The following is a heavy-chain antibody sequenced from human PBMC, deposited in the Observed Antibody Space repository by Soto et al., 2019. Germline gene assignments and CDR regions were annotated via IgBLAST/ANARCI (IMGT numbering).Heavy chain of an antibody. D-gene: IGHD2-2*01. J-gene: IGHJ6*02. CDR3: AKDVVVVPAAAYYYYGMDV. V-gene: IGHV3-30*18. CDR1: GFTFSSYG. CDR2: ISYDGSNK. Sequence: GGSLRLSCAAAGFTFSSYGMHWVRQAPGKGLEWVAVISYDGSNKYYADSVKGRFTISRDNSKNTLYLQMNSLGAEDTAVYYCAKDVVVVPAAAYYYYGMDVWGQGTTVTVSS.